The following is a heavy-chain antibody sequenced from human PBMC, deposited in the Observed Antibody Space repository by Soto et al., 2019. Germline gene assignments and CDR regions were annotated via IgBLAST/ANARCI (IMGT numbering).Heavy chain of an antibody. Sequence: GGSLRLSCSASGFTFSDYAIHWVRQAPGKGLEYVSAICSSGINTDYADSVKGRFTFSRDNSRNTVSLQMNSLRAEDTAVYYCARVMMVRGVVFEYWGRGTLVTVSS. CDR1: GFTFSDYA. D-gene: IGHD3-10*01. CDR2: ICSSGINT. CDR3: ARVMMVRGVVFEY. V-gene: IGHV3-64*04. J-gene: IGHJ4*02.